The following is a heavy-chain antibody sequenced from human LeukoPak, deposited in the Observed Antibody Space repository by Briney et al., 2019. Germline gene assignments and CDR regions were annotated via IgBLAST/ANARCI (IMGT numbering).Heavy chain of an antibody. Sequence: PGGSLRLSCVVSRVPFSIYEMNWVRQAPGKGLEWVSNIHSSGTVKYYSDSVKGRFSISRDNAKSSLYLQMNSLRVEDTAVYYCALLTVASDFDYWGQGALVTVSS. J-gene: IGHJ4*02. D-gene: IGHD5-12*01. CDR3: ALLTVASDFDY. V-gene: IGHV3-48*03. CDR1: RVPFSIYE. CDR2: IHSSGTVK.